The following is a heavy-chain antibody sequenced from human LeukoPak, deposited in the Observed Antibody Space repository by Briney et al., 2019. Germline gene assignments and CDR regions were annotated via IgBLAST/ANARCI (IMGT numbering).Heavy chain of an antibody. J-gene: IGHJ4*02. D-gene: IGHD5-12*01. CDR3: ARIISPGATFDR. CDR1: GGSINNYY. CDR2: IYYSGSS. V-gene: IGHV4-59*01. Sequence: SETLSLTCTVSGGSINNYYWTWLRQPPGKGLGWIGWIYYSGSSHYNPSLNSRVTISVDTSNNQFSLKLTSVTAADTAVYYCARIISPGATFDRWGQGTLVTVSS.